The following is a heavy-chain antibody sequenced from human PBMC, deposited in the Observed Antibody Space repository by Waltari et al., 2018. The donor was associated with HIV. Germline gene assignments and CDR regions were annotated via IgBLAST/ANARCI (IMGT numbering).Heavy chain of an antibody. Sequence: QLQLQESGPGLVKPSETLSLTCTVSDGSIDRSSYYWGWIRQPPGKGLEWIGSIYYSGSTYDNPSLKSRLTISVDTSKNRFSLKLSSVTAADTAVYYCARHVGGYDSSGYFPYYFDYWGQGALVTVSS. CDR3: ARHVGGYDSSGYFPYYFDY. J-gene: IGHJ4*02. CDR2: IYYSGST. CDR1: DGSIDRSSYY. V-gene: IGHV4-39*01. D-gene: IGHD3-22*01.